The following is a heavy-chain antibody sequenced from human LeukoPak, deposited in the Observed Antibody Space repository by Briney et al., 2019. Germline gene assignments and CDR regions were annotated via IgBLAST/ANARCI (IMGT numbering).Heavy chain of an antibody. CDR1: GGSLSGYY. J-gene: IGHJ4*02. Sequence: SETLSLTCAVYGGSLSGYYWSWIRQPPARGLEWIGEIHHSGSTNYNASLKSRVTISVDTSKNQFSLKLSSVTAADTAVYYCARSGRYFETQWGQGTLVTVSS. CDR2: IHHSGST. V-gene: IGHV4-34*01. D-gene: IGHD3-9*01. CDR3: ARSGRYFETQ.